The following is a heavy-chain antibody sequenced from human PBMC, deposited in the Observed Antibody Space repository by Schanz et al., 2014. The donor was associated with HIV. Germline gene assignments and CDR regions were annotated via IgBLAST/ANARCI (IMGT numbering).Heavy chain of an antibody. D-gene: IGHD2-15*01. V-gene: IGHV3-23*01. Sequence: ESGGGLIQPGGSLRLSCAASGFTFNNYAMTWVRQAPGKGLEWVSSISESGGRSYYADSVNGRFTISRDNSKNTLYLEMTTLRTEDTALYYCVTEQYSTISAWGQGALVIVSS. CDR3: VTEQYSTISA. J-gene: IGHJ5*02. CDR2: ISESGGRS. CDR1: GFTFNNYA.